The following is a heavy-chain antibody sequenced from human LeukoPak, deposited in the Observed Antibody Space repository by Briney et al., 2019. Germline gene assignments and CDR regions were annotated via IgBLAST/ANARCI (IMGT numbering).Heavy chain of an antibody. Sequence: SETLSLTCTVSGGSLSRYYWSWIRQPAGKGLEWIGRIYTSGSTNYNPSLKSRVTISVDTSKNQFSLKLSAVTAADTAVYYCARLGYYDFLSGYSPPWFGRWGQGTLVTVSS. D-gene: IGHD3-9*01. CDR2: IYTSGST. CDR1: GGSLSRYY. CDR3: ARLGYYDFLSGYSPPWFGR. V-gene: IGHV4-4*07. J-gene: IGHJ5*02.